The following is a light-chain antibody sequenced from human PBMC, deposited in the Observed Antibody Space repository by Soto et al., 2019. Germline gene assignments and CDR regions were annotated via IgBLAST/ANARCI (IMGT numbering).Light chain of an antibody. V-gene: IGLV7-43*01. J-gene: IGLJ3*02. CDR3: LLYYGGAHVV. Sequence: QAVVTQEPSLTVSPGGTVTLTCASSTGAVTSGNYPSWFQQKPGQAPRPLIYTTDEKPAWPPARFSGSPLGGKAALTLSGVQAEDEAEYYCLLYYGGAHVVFGGGTKLTVL. CDR2: TTD. CDR1: TGAVTSGNY.